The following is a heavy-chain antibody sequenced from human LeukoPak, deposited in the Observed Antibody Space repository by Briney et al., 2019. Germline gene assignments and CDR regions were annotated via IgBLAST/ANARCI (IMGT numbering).Heavy chain of an antibody. Sequence: ASVKVSCKASGYTFTSYDINWVRQATGQGLEWMGWMNPDSGNTGYAQKFQGRVTMTRNTSISTAYMELSSLRSEDTAVYYCARGLKELLWFGELLSVGYYYYGMDVWGQGTTVTVSS. CDR3: ARGLKELLWFGELLSVGYYYYGMDV. CDR1: GYTFTSYD. J-gene: IGHJ6*02. V-gene: IGHV1-8*01. CDR2: MNPDSGNT. D-gene: IGHD3-10*01.